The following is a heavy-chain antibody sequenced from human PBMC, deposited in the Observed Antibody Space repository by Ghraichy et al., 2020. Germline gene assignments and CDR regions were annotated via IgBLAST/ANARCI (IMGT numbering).Heavy chain of an antibody. CDR2: IDPSDSYT. V-gene: IGHV5-10-1*01. CDR1: GYSFTSYW. D-gene: IGHD2-21*02. Sequence: GESLNISCKGSGYSFTSYWISWVRQMPGKGLEWMGRIDPSDSYTNYSPSFQGHVTISADKSISTAYLQWSSLKASDTAMYYCARRTVGCGGDLCDAFDIWGQGTMVTVSS. CDR3: ARRTVGCGGDLCDAFDI. J-gene: IGHJ3*02.